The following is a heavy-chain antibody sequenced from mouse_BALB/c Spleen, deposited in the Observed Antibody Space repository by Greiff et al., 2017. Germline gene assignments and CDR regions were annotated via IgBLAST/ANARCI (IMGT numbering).Heavy chain of an antibody. CDR1: GFTFTDYY. J-gene: IGHJ4*01. CDR2: IRNKANGYTT. V-gene: IGHV7-3*02. Sequence: EVKLMESGGGLVQPGGSLRLSCATSGFTFTDYYMSWVRQPPGKALEWLGFIRNKANGYTTEYSASVKDRFTISRDNSQSILYLQMNTLRAEDSATYYCARGRGYYAMDYWGQGTSVTVSS. CDR3: ARGRGYYAMDY.